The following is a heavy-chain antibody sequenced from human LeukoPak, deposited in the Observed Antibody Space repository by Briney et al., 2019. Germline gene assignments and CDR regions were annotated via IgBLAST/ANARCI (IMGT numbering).Heavy chain of an antibody. CDR2: INHSGST. Sequence: SETLSLTCAVYGGSFSGYYWSWIRQPPGKWLEWIGEINHSGSTNYNPSLKSRVTISVDTSKNQFSLKLSSVTAAATAVYYCARGRYCSSTSCYDFQHWGQGTLVTVSS. CDR3: ARGRYCSSTSCYDFQH. V-gene: IGHV4-34*01. D-gene: IGHD2-2*01. CDR1: GGSFSGYY. J-gene: IGHJ1*01.